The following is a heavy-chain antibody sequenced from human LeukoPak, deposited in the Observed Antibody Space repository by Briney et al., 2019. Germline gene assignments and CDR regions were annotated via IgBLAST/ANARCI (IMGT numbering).Heavy chain of an antibody. D-gene: IGHD3-22*01. Sequence: GASVKVSCKASGGTFSSYAISWVRQAPGQGLEWMGGIIPIFGTANYAQKFQGRVTITADESTSTAYTELSSLRSEDTAVYYCARDLNYYDSSGYYYFFDYWGQGTLVTVSS. J-gene: IGHJ4*02. CDR1: GGTFSSYA. CDR3: ARDLNYYDSSGYYYFFDY. CDR2: IIPIFGTA. V-gene: IGHV1-69*13.